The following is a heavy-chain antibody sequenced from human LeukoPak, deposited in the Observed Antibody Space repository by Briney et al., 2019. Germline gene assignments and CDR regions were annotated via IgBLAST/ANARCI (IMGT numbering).Heavy chain of an antibody. V-gene: IGHV3-7*01. CDR2: IKQDGSDK. Sequence: GGSQRLSCAASGFTFSSYWMSWVRQAPGKGLEWVANIKQDGSDKYYVDSVKGRFTISRDNAKNSMYLQMNSLRAEDTAVYYCARGWEVSAGSPFDYWGQGTLVSVSS. J-gene: IGHJ4*02. CDR3: ARGWEVSAGSPFDY. CDR1: GFTFSSYW. D-gene: IGHD1-26*01.